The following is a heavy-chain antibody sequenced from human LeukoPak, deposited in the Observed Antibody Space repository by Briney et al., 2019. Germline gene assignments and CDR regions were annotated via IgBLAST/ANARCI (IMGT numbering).Heavy chain of an antibody. CDR2: IYYSGYT. V-gene: IGHV4-59*08. J-gene: IGHJ5*02. D-gene: IGHD1-26*01. Sequence: SETLSLTCTVSGGSISSYYWSWIRQPPGKGLEWIACIYYSGYTNYNPSLKSRASISVDTSKNLCSLRLSSVTAADTAVYYCARHAIYSGGYSYWFDPWGLGTLVTVSS. CDR1: GGSISSYY. CDR3: ARHAIYSGGYSYWFDP.